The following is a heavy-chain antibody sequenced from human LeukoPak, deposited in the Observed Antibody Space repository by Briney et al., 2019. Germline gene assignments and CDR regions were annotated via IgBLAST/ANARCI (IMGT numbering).Heavy chain of an antibody. CDR2: INPNSGGT. J-gene: IGHJ4*02. V-gene: IGHV1-2*06. CDR3: ALLYYYDSSGYYSPRDY. Sequence: GASVKVSCKASGYTFTGYYMHWVRQAPGQGLEWMGRINPNSGGTNYAQKFQGRVTMTRDTSISTAYMELSRLRSDDTAVYYCALLYYYDSSGYYSPRDYWGQGTLVTVSS. CDR1: GYTFTGYY. D-gene: IGHD3-22*01.